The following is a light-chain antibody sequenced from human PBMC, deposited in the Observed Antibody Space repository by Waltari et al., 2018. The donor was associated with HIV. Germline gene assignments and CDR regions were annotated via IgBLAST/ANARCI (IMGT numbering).Light chain of an antibody. V-gene: IGLV2-23*01. CDR2: EGS. CDR3: CSYGGSTDVV. CDR1: SSDVGSYKL. Sequence: QSALTQPASVSGSPGQSITISCTGPSSDVGSYKLVSWYQQHAGKAPKLMIYEGSKRPSGFLNRFSGSKSGNTASLTISGLQAEDEADYYCCSYGGSTDVVFGGGTKLTVL. J-gene: IGLJ2*01.